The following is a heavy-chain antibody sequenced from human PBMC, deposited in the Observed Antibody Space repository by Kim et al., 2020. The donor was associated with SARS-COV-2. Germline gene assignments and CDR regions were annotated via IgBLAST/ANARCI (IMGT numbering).Heavy chain of an antibody. D-gene: IGHD3-22*01. Sequence: GGSLRLSCAASGFTVSSNYMSWVRQAPGKGLEWVSVIYSGGSTYYADSVKGRFTISRDNSKNTLYLQMNSLRAEDTAVYYCARGYHYYDSSGYLPDWGQGTLVTVSS. J-gene: IGHJ4*02. CDR1: GFTVSSNY. V-gene: IGHV3-53*01. CDR3: ARGYHYYDSSGYLPD. CDR2: IYSGGST.